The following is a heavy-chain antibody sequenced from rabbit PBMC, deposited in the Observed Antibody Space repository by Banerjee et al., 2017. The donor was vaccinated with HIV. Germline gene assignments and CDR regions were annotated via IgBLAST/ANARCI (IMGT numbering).Heavy chain of an antibody. D-gene: IGHD4-1*01. CDR2: INAVTGKA. CDR3: ARDLTGVIGWNFGW. CDR1: GFSFSNKAV. V-gene: IGHV1S45*01. J-gene: IGHJ3*01. Sequence: QEQLGESGGGLVKPEGSLKLSCTASGFSFSNKAVMCWVRQAPGKGLECIACINAVTGKAVYASWAKGRFTFSKTSSTTVTLQVTSLTAADTATYFYARDLTGVIGWNFGWWGQGTLVTVS.